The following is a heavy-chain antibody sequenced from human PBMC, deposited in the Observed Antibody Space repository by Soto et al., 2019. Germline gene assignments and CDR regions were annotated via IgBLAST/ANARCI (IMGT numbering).Heavy chain of an antibody. V-gene: IGHV3-23*01. CDR1: GFTSNNYA. D-gene: IGHD5-12*01. CDR2: ISGSGGST. J-gene: IGHJ4*02. CDR3: AKSRGTYGYDLDF. Sequence: GGSLRLSCAASGFTSNNYAMSWVRQAPGEGLDWVSTISGSGGSTYHADSVKGRFTVSRDNSKNTLSLQMNSLRADDTAVYYCAKSRGTYGYDLDFWGQGTLVTVPQ.